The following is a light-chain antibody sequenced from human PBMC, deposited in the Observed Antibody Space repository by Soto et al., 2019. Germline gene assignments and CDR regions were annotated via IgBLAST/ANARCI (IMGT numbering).Light chain of an antibody. CDR1: SSDVGGYKY. CDR3: SSYAGINNLGV. V-gene: IGLV2-8*01. J-gene: IGLJ1*01. CDR2: GVN. Sequence: QSALTQPPSASGSPGQSVTISCTGTSSDVGGYKYVSWYQQHPGKAPKLMIFGVNKRPSGFPDRFSGSKSGNTSSLTVSGLQAADEADYYCSSYAGINNLGVFGTGTKLTVL.